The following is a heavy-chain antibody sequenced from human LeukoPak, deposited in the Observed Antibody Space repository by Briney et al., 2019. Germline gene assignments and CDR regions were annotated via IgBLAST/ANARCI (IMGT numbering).Heavy chain of an antibody. J-gene: IGHJ4*02. CDR3: ARRGANMGIDY. V-gene: IGHV3-30*14. CDR1: GFTFSSYA. Sequence: GSLRLSCAASGFTFSSYAMHWVRQAPGKGLEWVAVISYDGSNKYYADSVKGRFTISRDNSKNTLYLQMNSLRAEDTAVYYCARRGANMGIDYWGQGTLVTVSS. D-gene: IGHD7-27*01. CDR2: ISYDGSNK.